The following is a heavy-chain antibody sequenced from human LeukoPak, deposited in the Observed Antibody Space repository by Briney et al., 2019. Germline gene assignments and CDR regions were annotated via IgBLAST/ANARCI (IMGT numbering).Heavy chain of an antibody. Sequence: PGGSLRLSCAASGFTVSSNYMSWVRQAPGKGLEWVSVIYSGGSTYYADSVKGRFTISRDNSKNTLYLQMNSLRAEDTAVYYCATNNDILTGYYYYYMDVWGKGTTVTISS. D-gene: IGHD3-9*01. CDR1: GFTVSSNY. CDR3: ATNNDILTGYYYYYMDV. V-gene: IGHV3-66*01. CDR2: IYSGGST. J-gene: IGHJ6*03.